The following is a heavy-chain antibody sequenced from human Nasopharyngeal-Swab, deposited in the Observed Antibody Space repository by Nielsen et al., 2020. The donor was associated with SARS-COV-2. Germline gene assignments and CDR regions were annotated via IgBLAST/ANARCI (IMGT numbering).Heavy chain of an antibody. CDR3: ARGWGFSYYYDSSGMNWFDP. Sequence: PGKGLEWVAVISYDGSNKYYADSVKGRFTISRDNAKNSLYLQMNSLRAEDTAVYYCARGWGFSYYYDSSGMNWFDPWGQGTLVTVSS. J-gene: IGHJ5*02. V-gene: IGHV3-33*05. D-gene: IGHD3-22*01. CDR2: ISYDGSNK.